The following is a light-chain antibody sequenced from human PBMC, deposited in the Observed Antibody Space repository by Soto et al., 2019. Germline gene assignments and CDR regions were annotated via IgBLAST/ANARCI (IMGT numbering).Light chain of an antibody. CDR3: QQGNSLPPSA. J-gene: IGKJ5*01. Sequence: DIQMTQSPSSVSASVGDRVTITCRASQGISSGVAWYQQKPGKAPNLLIFAASNLQSGVPSRFSGSGSGTDFTLTTTSLPPEDSATYSCQQGNSLPPSAFGQAPRLEI. CDR2: AAS. CDR1: QGISSG. V-gene: IGKV1D-12*01.